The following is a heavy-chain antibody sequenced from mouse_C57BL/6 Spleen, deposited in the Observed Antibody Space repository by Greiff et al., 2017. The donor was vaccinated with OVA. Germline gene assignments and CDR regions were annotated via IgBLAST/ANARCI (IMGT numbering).Heavy chain of an antibody. D-gene: IGHD1-1*01. CDR1: GYAFSSYW. V-gene: IGHV1-80*01. CDR2: IYPGDGDT. CDR3: ARKDYGSRGHFAY. J-gene: IGHJ3*01. Sequence: VQLQQSGAELVKPGASVKISCKASGYAFSSYWMNWVKQRPGKGLEWIGQIYPGDGDTNYNGKFKGKATLTADKSSSTAYMQLSSLTSEDSAVYFCARKDYGSRGHFAYWGQGTLVTVSA.